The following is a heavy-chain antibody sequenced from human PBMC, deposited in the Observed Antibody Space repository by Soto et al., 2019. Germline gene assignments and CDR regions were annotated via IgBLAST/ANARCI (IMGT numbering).Heavy chain of an antibody. J-gene: IGHJ6*02. D-gene: IGHD6-19*01. V-gene: IGHV1-69*05. CDR1: GGTFSSYA. Sequence: SVKVSCKASGGTFSSYAISWVRQAPGQGLEWMGGIIPIFGTANYAQKFQGRVTMTRDTSISTAYMELSGLRSDDTAVYYCAGDSSGWYGYYYYGMDVWGQGTTVTVSS. CDR3: AGDSSGWYGYYYYGMDV. CDR2: IIPIFGTA.